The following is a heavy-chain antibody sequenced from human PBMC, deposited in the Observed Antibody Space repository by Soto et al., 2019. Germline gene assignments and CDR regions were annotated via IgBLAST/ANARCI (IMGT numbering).Heavy chain of an antibody. V-gene: IGHV3-53*01. D-gene: IGHD3-10*01. CDR2: LYGGGTT. J-gene: IGHJ2*01. CDR1: GFPVSSNY. Sequence: EVHLVESGGGLIQPGGSLRLSCAASGFPVSSNYMSWVRQAPGKGLEWVSVLYGGGTTYYADSVRGRFTISRDSSEYTWYLQMNSLTAEDTAVYYCARDWGGDAGIYWYFDVWGRGTLVTVSS. CDR3: ARDWGGDAGIYWYFDV.